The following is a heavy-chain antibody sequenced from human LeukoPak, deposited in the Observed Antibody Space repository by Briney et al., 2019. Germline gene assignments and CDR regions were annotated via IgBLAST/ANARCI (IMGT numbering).Heavy chain of an antibody. CDR2: IKHDGGEK. D-gene: IGHD5-18*01. Sequence: GGSLRLSCAASGFTFSNYWMTWVRQAPGKGLEWVANIKHDGGEKYYVDSVKGRFTISRDNAKNSLYLQMNSLRAEDTAVYYCAREDRFGYNYAYGIDVWGQGTTVTVSS. V-gene: IGHV3-7*01. CDR1: GFTFSNYW. CDR3: AREDRFGYNYAYGIDV. J-gene: IGHJ6*02.